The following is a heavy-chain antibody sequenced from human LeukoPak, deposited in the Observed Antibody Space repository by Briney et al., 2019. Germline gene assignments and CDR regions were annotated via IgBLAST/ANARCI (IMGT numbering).Heavy chain of an antibody. V-gene: IGHV4-34*01. D-gene: IGHD2-15*01. CDR3: ARVVAATPHFDY. CDR1: GGSFSGYY. J-gene: IGHJ4*02. CDR2: INHSGST. Sequence: SETLSLTCAVYGGSFSGYYWSWIRQPPGKGLEWIGEINHSGSTNYNPSLKSRVTISVDTSKNQFSLKLSSVTAADTAVYYCARVVAATPHFDYWGQGTLVTVSS.